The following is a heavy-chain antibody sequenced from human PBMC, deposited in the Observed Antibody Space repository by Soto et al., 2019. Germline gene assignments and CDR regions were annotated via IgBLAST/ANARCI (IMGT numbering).Heavy chain of an antibody. CDR1: GGSFSGYY. CDR2: INHSGST. Sequence: QVQLQQWGAGLLKPSETLSLTCAVYGGSFSGYYWSWIRQPPGKGLEWIGEINHSGSTNYNPSLKSRVTISVDTSKNQFSLKLSSVTAADTAVYYCARTGRLSPRIDYWGQGTLVTVSS. J-gene: IGHJ4*02. CDR3: ARTGRLSPRIDY. V-gene: IGHV4-34*01.